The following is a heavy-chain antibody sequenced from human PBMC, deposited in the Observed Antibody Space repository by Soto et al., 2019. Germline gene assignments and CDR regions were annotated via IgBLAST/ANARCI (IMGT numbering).Heavy chain of an antibody. CDR1: GFNFRNFN. V-gene: IGHV3-21*06. CDR2: VSGSSSYI. J-gene: IGHJ3*01. D-gene: IGHD4-17*01. Sequence: GGSLRLSWEVSGFNFRNFNMIWVRQAPGKGLEWVSSVSGSSSYIYYADSVKGRFTVSRDNANNLVFLQMNGLRPEDTAMYYCARDLRGHYGPWGKGTMVTVSS. CDR3: ARDLRGHYGP.